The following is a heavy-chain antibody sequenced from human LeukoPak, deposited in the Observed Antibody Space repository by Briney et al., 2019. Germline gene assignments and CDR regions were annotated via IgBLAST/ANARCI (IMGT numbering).Heavy chain of an antibody. D-gene: IGHD1-14*01. CDR1: GGSISSGGCY. CDR2: IYYSGST. CDR3: ARSEIDRGWLYQHRNYYFDY. Sequence: SQTLSLTCTVSGGSISSGGCYWSWIRQHPGKGLEWIGYIYYSGSTYYNPSLKSRVTISVDTSKNQFSLKLSSVTAADTAVYYCARSEIDRGWLYQHRNYYFDYWGQGTLVTVSS. J-gene: IGHJ4*02. V-gene: IGHV4-31*03.